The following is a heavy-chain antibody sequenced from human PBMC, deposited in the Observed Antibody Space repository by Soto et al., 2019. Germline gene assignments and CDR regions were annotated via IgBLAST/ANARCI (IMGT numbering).Heavy chain of an antibody. J-gene: IGHJ4*02. CDR2: INAGNGNT. CDR3: TRGGRSWVFGY. D-gene: IGHD6-13*01. Sequence: QVQLVQSGAEVEQPGASVKVSCKASGYTFTNYDMHWVRQAPGQRLEWMGCINAGNGNTRFSQRFQGRVTITRDTSASTAYMELSSLRSEDTAVYYCTRGGRSWVFGYWGQGTLVIVSS. V-gene: IGHV1-3*01. CDR1: GYTFTNYD.